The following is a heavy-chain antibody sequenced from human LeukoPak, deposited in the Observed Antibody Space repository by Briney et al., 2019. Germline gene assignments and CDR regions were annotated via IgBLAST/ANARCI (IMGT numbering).Heavy chain of an antibody. CDR2: TRNKAKRYTT. CDR3: ARGHNGLDV. V-gene: IGHV3-72*01. CDR1: GFTFSNYA. J-gene: IGHJ6*02. Sequence: GGSLRLSCEASGFTFSNYAMNWVRQAPGKGLEWVGRTRNKAKRYTTEYAAAVKGRFTISRDDSKNSLYLQMNSLKTEDTAVYYCARGHNGLDVWGQGTTVTVSS.